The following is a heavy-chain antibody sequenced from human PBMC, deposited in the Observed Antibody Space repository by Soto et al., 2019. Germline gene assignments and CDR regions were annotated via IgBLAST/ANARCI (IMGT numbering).Heavy chain of an antibody. D-gene: IGHD7-27*01. J-gene: IGHJ6*02. CDR2: ISSGSSTV. CDR3: ARRNWDYFYAMDV. CDR1: GFTFSSYD. V-gene: IGHV3-48*02. Sequence: EVQLVEYGGGLVQPGGSLRLSCAASGFTFSSYDMNWVRQAPGKGLEWVSYISSGSSTVHYADSVKGRFTISRDNAQNSLYLQMNSLRDKDTAVYYFARRNWDYFYAMDVWGQGTTVTVSS.